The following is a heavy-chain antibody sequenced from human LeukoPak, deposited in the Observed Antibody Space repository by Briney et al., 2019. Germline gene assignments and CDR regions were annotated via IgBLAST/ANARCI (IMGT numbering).Heavy chain of an antibody. CDR2: IKEDGSEK. D-gene: IGHD3-10*01. V-gene: IGHV3-7*04. Sequence: GGSLRLSCAASGFIFSSYWMSWVRQAPGKGLEWVANIKEDGSEKNYVDSVKGRFTISRDNAKNSVYLQMNSLRAEDTAVYYCARGLGRYYIFWGQGTLVTVSS. CDR1: GFIFSSYW. J-gene: IGHJ4*02. CDR3: ARGLGRYYIF.